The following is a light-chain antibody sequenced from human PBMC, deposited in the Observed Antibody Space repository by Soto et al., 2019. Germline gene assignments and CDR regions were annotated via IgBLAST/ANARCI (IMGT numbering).Light chain of an antibody. CDR2: GAS. CDR1: QSVSNNY. V-gene: IGKV3-20*01. CDR3: QQYAGSST. Sequence: VLTQSPVTLSLSPAERATLSCRASQSVSNNYLAWYQQKPGQAPRLLIYGASNRATGIPDRFSGSGSGTDFTLTISRLEPEDFAVYYCQQYAGSSTFGQGTKVDIK. J-gene: IGKJ1*01.